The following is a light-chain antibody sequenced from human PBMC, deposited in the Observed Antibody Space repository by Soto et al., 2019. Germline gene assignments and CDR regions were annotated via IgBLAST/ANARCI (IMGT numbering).Light chain of an antibody. J-gene: IGKJ2*01. Sequence: DIQMTQSPSTLSASVGDTVTITCRASQSLSYWLAWYQQKPGQAPKLLIHKASTLESGVPSRFSGSGSGTEFTLTISSLQPDDFATFYGQQYDRFPYTCGQGTKLEI. CDR1: QSLSYW. V-gene: IGKV1-5*03. CDR3: QQYDRFPYT. CDR2: KAS.